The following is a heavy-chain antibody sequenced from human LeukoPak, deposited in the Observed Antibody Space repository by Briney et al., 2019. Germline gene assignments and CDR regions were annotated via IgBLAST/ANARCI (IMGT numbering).Heavy chain of an antibody. CDR3: ARGGDYVVAGYY. CDR1: GFTVSTNY. Sequence: PGGSLRLSCAASGFTVSTNYMSWVRQAPGKGLEWVSVVYRGGSTDYADSVNGRFTISRDNSKNMLFLQINSLRAEDTAVYYCARGGDYVVAGYYWGQGTLVTVSS. V-gene: IGHV3-66*01. CDR2: VYRGGST. J-gene: IGHJ4*02. D-gene: IGHD4-17*01.